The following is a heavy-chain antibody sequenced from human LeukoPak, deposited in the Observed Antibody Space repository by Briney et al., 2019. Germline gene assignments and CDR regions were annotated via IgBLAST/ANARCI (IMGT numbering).Heavy chain of an antibody. D-gene: IGHD1-26*01. CDR3: ARVGLSTFFDS. Sequence: SETLSLTCTVSGVSINDYFWGWIRQPPGKGLDWIGYVHFTGSSNYNPALESRVTLSLDTSKNQISLNLRYVTAADTAVYYCARVGLSTFFDSWGQGILVAVSS. CDR1: GVSINDYF. CDR2: VHFTGSS. V-gene: IGHV4-59*01. J-gene: IGHJ4*02.